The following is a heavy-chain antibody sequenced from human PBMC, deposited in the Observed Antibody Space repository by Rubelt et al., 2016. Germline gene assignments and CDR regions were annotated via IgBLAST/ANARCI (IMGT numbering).Heavy chain of an antibody. V-gene: IGHV4-59*01. CDR3: ARVVGATTLGDY. Sequence: YSGSTNYNPSLKSRVTISVDTSKNQFSLKLSSVTAADTAVYYCARVVGATTLGDYWGQGTLVTVSS. J-gene: IGHJ4*02. CDR2: YSGST. D-gene: IGHD1-26*01.